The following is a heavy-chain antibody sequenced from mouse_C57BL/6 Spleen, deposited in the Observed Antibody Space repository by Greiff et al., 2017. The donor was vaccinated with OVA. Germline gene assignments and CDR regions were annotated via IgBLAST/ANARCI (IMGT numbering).Heavy chain of an antibody. D-gene: IGHD3-2*02. V-gene: IGHV5-6*01. J-gene: IGHJ3*01. Sequence: EVKLMESGGDLVKPGGSLKLSCAASGFTFSSYGMSWVRQTPDKRLEWVATISSGGSYTYYPDSVKGRFTFSRDNAKNTMYLQMSSLKSEDTGMYDCERHGGSSGSFAYWGQGTLVTVSA. CDR3: ERHGGSSGSFAY. CDR2: ISSGGSYT. CDR1: GFTFSSYG.